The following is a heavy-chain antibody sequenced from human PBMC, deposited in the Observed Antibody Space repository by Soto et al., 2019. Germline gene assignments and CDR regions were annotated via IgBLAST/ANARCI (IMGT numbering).Heavy chain of an antibody. CDR3: ARDREHGYIYGFDS. V-gene: IGHV3-23*01. CDR1: GFNFSAYG. D-gene: IGHD5-18*01. J-gene: IGHJ4*02. CDR2: ITESGDGT. Sequence: LRLSCEGSGFNFSAYGMNWVRQSPGKGLEWVSHITESGDGTYFAASVKGRFIISRDNSKNTLYLQANSLRADDTAIYYCARDREHGYIYGFDSWGQGIHVTVSS.